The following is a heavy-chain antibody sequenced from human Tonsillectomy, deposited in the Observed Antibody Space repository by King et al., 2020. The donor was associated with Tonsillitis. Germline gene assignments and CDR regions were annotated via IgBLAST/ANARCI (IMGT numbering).Heavy chain of an antibody. CDR1: GGSISNDYS. Sequence: PLQESGPGVVKPSETLSLICTVSGGSISNDYSWVWIRQAPGKGLEWIGTLSYSGRTYCNPSLKSRVTVSTDTSENQVSLKLTSVTPADTAVYHCSRLPDSTSYLDYWGQGILVTVSS. CDR3: SRLPDSTSYLDY. V-gene: IGHV4-39*01. D-gene: IGHD5-18*01. J-gene: IGHJ4*02. CDR2: LSYSGRT.